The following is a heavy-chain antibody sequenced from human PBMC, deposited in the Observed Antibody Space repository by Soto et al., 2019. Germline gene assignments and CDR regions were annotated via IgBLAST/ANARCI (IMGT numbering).Heavy chain of an antibody. V-gene: IGHV3-21*01. Sequence: EVQLVESGGGLVKPGGSLRLSCAASGFTFSSYSMNWVRQAPGKGVELFSSISSSSSDIYYADSVKGRFTISRDNAKNSLYLKMNSLRAEDMAVYYCARDPSYDSSGSLGYWGQGTLVTVSS. CDR2: ISSSSSDI. D-gene: IGHD3-22*01. CDR1: GFTFSSYS. J-gene: IGHJ4*02. CDR3: ARDPSYDSSGSLGY.